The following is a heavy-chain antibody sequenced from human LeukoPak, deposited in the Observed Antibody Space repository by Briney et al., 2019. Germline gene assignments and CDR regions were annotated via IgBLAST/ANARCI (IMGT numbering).Heavy chain of an antibody. CDR2: IYTSGST. J-gene: IGHJ4*02. Sequence: SQTLSLTCTVSGGSISSGSYYWSWIRQPAGKGQEWIGRIYTSGSTNYNPSLKSRVTISVDTSKNQFSLKLSSVTAADTAVYYCARRSGSYRGFDYWGQGTLVTVSS. CDR1: GGSISSGSYY. D-gene: IGHD1-26*01. V-gene: IGHV4-61*02. CDR3: ARRSGSYRGFDY.